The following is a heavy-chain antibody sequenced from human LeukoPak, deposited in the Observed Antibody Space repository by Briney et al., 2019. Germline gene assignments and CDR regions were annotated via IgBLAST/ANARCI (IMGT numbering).Heavy chain of an antibody. J-gene: IGHJ4*02. CDR1: GFALSSYW. D-gene: IGHD6-19*01. CDR2: IKPDGSGK. Sequence: GGSLRLSCAASGFALSSYWMTWVRQAPGKGLEWVANIKPDGSGKNYVDSVKGRFTISRDSAKNSLYLQMKGLRVEDTAVYYCSSQPAVLDLDCWGQGTLVTVSS. CDR3: SSQPAVLDLDC. V-gene: IGHV3-7*01.